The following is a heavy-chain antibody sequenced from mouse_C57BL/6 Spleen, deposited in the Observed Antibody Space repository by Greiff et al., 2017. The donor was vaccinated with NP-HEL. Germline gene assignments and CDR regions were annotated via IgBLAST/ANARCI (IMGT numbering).Heavy chain of an antibody. CDR2: IDPSDSYT. Sequence: QVQLQQPGAELVMPGASVKLSCKASGYTFTSYWMHWVKQRPGQGLEWIGEIDPSDSYTNYNQKFKGKSTLTVDKSSSTAYMQLSSLTSEDSAVYYCARMRYYGSSYDYAMDYWGQGTSVTVSS. J-gene: IGHJ4*01. CDR1: GYTFTSYW. D-gene: IGHD1-1*01. CDR3: ARMRYYGSSYDYAMDY. V-gene: IGHV1-69*01.